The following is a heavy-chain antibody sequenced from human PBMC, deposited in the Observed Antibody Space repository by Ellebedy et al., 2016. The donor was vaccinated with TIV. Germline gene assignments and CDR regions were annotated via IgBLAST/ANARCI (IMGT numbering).Heavy chain of an antibody. CDR3: AREEGFVVVTASLPDY. Sequence: GESLKISCAASGFTFSSYGMHWVRQAPGKGLEWVAVISYDGSNKYYADSVKGRFTISRDNSKNTLYLQMNSLRAEDTAVYYCAREEGFVVVTASLPDYWGQGTLVTVSS. V-gene: IGHV3-30*03. CDR1: GFTFSSYG. D-gene: IGHD2-21*02. CDR2: ISYDGSNK. J-gene: IGHJ4*02.